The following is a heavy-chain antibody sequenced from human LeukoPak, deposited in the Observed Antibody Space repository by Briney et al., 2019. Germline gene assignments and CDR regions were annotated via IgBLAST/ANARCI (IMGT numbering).Heavy chain of an antibody. J-gene: IGHJ4*02. Sequence: SETLSLTCTVSGGSISSYYWSWLRQPPGKGLEWIGHIYYSGSTNYNPSLQSRVTISVDTSKNHFSLKLSSVAAADTAVYYCAGLHLRGPHRYFDYWGQGTQVTVSS. CDR2: IYYSGST. V-gene: IGHV4-59*01. CDR3: AGLHLRGPHRYFDY. CDR1: GGSISSYY. D-gene: IGHD5-24*01.